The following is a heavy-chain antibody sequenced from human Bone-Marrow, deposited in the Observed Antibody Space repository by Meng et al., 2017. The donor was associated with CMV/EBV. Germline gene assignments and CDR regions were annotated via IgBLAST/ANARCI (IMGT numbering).Heavy chain of an antibody. CDR2: IYHSGST. D-gene: IGHD3-3*01. Sequence: SETLSLTCAVYGGSFSGYYWSWIRQPPGKGLEWIGSIYHSGSTNYKPSLKSRVTISVDTSKNQFSLKLNSVTAADTAVYYCAREKRFLEWSYWYFDLWGRGTLVTVSS. V-gene: IGHV4-34*01. CDR1: GGSFSGYY. CDR3: AREKRFLEWSYWYFDL. J-gene: IGHJ2*01.